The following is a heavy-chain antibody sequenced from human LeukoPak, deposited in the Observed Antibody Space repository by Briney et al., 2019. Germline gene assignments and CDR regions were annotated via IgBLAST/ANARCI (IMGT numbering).Heavy chain of an antibody. D-gene: IGHD6-13*01. V-gene: IGHV3-23*01. CDR2: ISGSGDST. J-gene: IGHJ4*02. Sequence: GGSLRLSCAASGFTFSSYAMSWVRQAPGKGLEWVSAISGSGDSTYYRDSVKGRFTISRDNSKNTLYLQMNSLRAEDAAVYYCAKESGYSSSWYGNYFDYWGQGTLVTVSS. CDR1: GFTFSSYA. CDR3: AKESGYSSSWYGNYFDY.